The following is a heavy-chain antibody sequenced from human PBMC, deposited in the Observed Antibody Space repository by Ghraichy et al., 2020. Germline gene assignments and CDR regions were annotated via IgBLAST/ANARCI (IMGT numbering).Heavy chain of an antibody. CDR1: GGSFSGYY. CDR3: AWGSLESHYNTMDV. CDR2: ITHTYGT. Sequence: SETLSLTCAVYGGSFSGYYWSWIRKSPGKGLERNGEITHTYGTNSNPSLTGRAAISRDTMKNHFTLRLTSVTAADTAVYFCAWGSLESHYNTMDVWGQGPPITVSS. J-gene: IGHJ6*02. V-gene: IGHV4-34*01.